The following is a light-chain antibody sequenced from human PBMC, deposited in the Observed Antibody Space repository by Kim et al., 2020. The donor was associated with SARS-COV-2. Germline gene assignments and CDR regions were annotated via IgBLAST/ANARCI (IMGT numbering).Light chain of an antibody. CDR1: QNINRY. V-gene: IGKV1-39*01. CDR2: AAY. Sequence: DIQMTQSPSSMSASVGDRVTITCRASQNINRYLNWYQQKPGKAPKLLIYAAYNLQSGVPSRFSGSGSGKDFTLTSNSLQLEEFAAYCSQQSDSPRFTFGPATKVDIK. CDR3: QQSDSPRFT. J-gene: IGKJ3*01.